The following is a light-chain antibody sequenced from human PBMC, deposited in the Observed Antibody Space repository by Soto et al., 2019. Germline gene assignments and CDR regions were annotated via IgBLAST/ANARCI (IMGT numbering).Light chain of an antibody. Sequence: DIQMTQSPSTLSASVGDRVTITCRASQSINTWLAWYQQKPGKAPKLLIYKASSLGNGVPSRFSGSGSGTDFTLTISSLQPDDFAIYYCQQYNSHSSYTFGQGTKLEIK. CDR3: QQYNSHSSYT. J-gene: IGKJ2*01. CDR2: KAS. CDR1: QSINTW. V-gene: IGKV1-5*03.